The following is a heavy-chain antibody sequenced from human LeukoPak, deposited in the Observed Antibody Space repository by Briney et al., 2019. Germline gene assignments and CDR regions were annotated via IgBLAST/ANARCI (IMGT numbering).Heavy chain of an antibody. CDR1: GYILTTYG. CDR2: INTNTGNP. Sequence: ASVKVSCKASGYILTTYGISWVRQAPGQGLEWMGWINTNTGNPTYAQGFTGRFVFSLDTSVSTAYLQISSLKADDTAVYYCARANLWFGELGWIDPWGQGTQVTVSS. V-gene: IGHV7-4-1*02. CDR3: ARANLWFGELGWIDP. J-gene: IGHJ5*02. D-gene: IGHD3-10*01.